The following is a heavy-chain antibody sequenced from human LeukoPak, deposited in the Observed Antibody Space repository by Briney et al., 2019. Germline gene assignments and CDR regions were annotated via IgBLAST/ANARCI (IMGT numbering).Heavy chain of an antibody. CDR1: GASISSYY. Sequence: SETLSLTCSVSGASISSYYWTWIRQPAGKGLEWIGHIYTTGTTNYNPSIRSRVTMSVDTSKNQFFLRLTSVTAADMAVYYCARVYYSRFDPWGQGTLVTVSS. D-gene: IGHD3-10*01. CDR3: ARVYYSRFDP. J-gene: IGHJ5*02. CDR2: IYTTGTT. V-gene: IGHV4-4*07.